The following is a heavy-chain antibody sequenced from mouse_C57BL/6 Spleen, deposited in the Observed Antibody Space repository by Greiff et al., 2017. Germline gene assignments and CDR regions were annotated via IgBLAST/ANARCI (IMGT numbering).Heavy chain of an antibody. CDR1: GYTFTSYG. Sequence: QVQLKESGAELARPGASVKLSCKASGYTFTSYGISWVKQRTGQGLEWIGEIYPRSGNTYYNEKFKGKATLTADKSSSTAYMELRSLTSEDSAVYFCARSTTVVAHYFDYWGQGTTLTVSS. V-gene: IGHV1-81*01. CDR3: ARSTTVVAHYFDY. J-gene: IGHJ2*01. D-gene: IGHD1-1*01. CDR2: IYPRSGNT.